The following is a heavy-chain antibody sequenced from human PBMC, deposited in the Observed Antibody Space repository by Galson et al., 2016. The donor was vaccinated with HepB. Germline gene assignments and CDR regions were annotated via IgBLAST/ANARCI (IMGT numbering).Heavy chain of an antibody. CDR3: ARITSSSWQRPIYFYFDL. Sequence: SLRLSCAASGFTFTSYWMTWVRQAPGKGLEWVANINQHGSEIHNVDSVKGRFTISRDNSKNSLYLQMNSLRTEDTAVYYCARITSSSWQRPIYFYFDLWGRGTLVSVSS. CDR1: GFTFTSYW. J-gene: IGHJ2*01. V-gene: IGHV3-7*03. D-gene: IGHD6-13*01. CDR2: INQHGSEI.